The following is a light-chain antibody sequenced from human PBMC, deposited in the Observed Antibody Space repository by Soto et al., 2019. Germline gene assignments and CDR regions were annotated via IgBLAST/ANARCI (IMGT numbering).Light chain of an antibody. J-gene: IGKJ4*01. CDR3: QQYDDSLS. CDR2: AAS. Sequence: EVVLTQSPGTLSLSPGERATLSCRASQNLKSSYLAWYQQRPGQAPVLLIHAASIRATGIPDRFSGSGSGTDFTVTITRLEPDDFALYFCQQYDDSLSFGGGTKVEIK. CDR1: QNLKSSY. V-gene: IGKV3-20*01.